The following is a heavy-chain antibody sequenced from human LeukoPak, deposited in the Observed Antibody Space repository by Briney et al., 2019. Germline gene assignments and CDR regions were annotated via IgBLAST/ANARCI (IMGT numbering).Heavy chain of an antibody. CDR1: GGSISSSNW. CDR2: IYHSGST. J-gene: IGHJ4*02. Sequence: TSGTLSLTCAVSGGSISSSNWWSWVRQPPGKGLEWIGEIYHSGSTNYNPSLKSRVTISVDKSKNQFSLKLSSVTAADTAVYYCARLVDTAMNGPFDYWGQGTLVTVSS. V-gene: IGHV4-4*02. CDR3: ARLVDTAMNGPFDY. D-gene: IGHD5-18*01.